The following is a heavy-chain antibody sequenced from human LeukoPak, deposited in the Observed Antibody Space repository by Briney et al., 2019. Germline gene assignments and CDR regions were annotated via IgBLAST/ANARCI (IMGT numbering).Heavy chain of an antibody. J-gene: IGHJ4*02. Sequence: ASVKVSSKASGGTFSSYAISWVRQAPGQGLEWMGRIIPIFGTANSAQKFQGRVTITTDESTSTAYMELSSLRSEDTAVYYCAREEAAAALPFDYWGQGTLVTVSS. V-gene: IGHV1-69*05. CDR3: AREEAAAALPFDY. CDR2: IIPIFGTA. D-gene: IGHD6-13*01. CDR1: GGTFSSYA.